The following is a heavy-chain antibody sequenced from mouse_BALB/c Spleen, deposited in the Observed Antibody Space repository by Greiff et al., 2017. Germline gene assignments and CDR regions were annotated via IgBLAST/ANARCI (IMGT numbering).Heavy chain of an antibody. CDR2: INPSNGCT. CDR3: TRRDYGLAWFAY. J-gene: IGHJ3*01. D-gene: IGHD1-2*01. CDR1: GYTFTSYY. V-gene: IGHV1S81*02. Sequence: QVQLQQPGAELVKPGASVKLSCKASGYTFTSYYMYWVKQRPGHGLEWIGGINPSNGCTNFNEKFKSKATLTVDKSSSTAYMQLSSLTSEDSAVYYCTRRDYGLAWFAYWGQGTLVTVSA.